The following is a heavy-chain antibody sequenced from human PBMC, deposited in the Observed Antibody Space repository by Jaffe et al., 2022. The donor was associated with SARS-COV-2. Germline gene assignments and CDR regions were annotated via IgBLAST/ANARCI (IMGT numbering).Heavy chain of an antibody. Sequence: QVQLQESGPGLVKPSQTLSLTCTVSGGSINSGSYFWNWIRQPAGKGLEWIGRIYTSGSTNYNPSLKSRVTISVDTSKNQFFLKLTSVTAADTAVYYCARLPGGLHRGLDPWGQGTLVTASS. CDR3: ARLPGGLHRGLDP. J-gene: IGHJ5*02. CDR1: GGSINSGSYF. D-gene: IGHD3-10*01. CDR2: IYTSGST. V-gene: IGHV4-61*02.